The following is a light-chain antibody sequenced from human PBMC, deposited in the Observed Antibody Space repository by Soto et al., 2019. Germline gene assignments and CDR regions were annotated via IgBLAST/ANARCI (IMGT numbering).Light chain of an antibody. CDR3: QQYNNWPFT. CDR2: GAS. CDR1: QSVAGK. Sequence: EIVMTQSPATLSVSPGERATLTCRASQSVAGKLAWYQQKPGQAPRLLMYGASTRATGIPARFSGSGSGTEFTLTISSLQSEDFGVYYCQQYNNWPFTFGGGTKVEIK. J-gene: IGKJ4*01. V-gene: IGKV3-15*01.